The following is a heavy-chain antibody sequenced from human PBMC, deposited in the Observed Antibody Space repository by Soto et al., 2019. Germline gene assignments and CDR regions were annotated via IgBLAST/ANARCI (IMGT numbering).Heavy chain of an antibody. D-gene: IGHD2-2*02. J-gene: IGHJ5*02. CDR3: ARKYCSSTSCYRDKWFDP. CDR2: IIPIFGTA. Sequence: GASVKVSCKASGGTFSSYAISWVRQAPGQGLEWMGGIIPIFGTANYAQKFQGRVTITADESTSTAYMELSSLRSEDTAVYYCARKYCSSTSCYRDKWFDPWGQGTLVTVSS. CDR1: GGTFSSYA. V-gene: IGHV1-69*13.